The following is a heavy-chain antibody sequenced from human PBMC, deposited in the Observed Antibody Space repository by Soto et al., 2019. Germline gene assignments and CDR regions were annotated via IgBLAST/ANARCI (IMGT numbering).Heavy chain of an antibody. Sequence: PGGSLRLSCAASGFTFSSYAMSWVRQAPGKGLEWVSAISGSGGSTYYADSVKGRFTISRDNSKNTLYLQMNSLRAEDTAVYYCAKDRNSGSYAADYFDDWGQGTLVTVAS. V-gene: IGHV3-23*01. D-gene: IGHD1-26*01. J-gene: IGHJ4*02. CDR2: ISGSGGST. CDR3: AKDRNSGSYAADYFDD. CDR1: GFTFSSYA.